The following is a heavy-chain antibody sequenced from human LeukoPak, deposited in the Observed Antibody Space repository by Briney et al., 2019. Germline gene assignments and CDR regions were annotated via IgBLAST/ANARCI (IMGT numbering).Heavy chain of an antibody. CDR2: ISGSGGST. J-gene: IGHJ4*02. Sequence: GGTLRLSCAASGFTFSTYAMSWVRQAPGKGLEWVSGISGSGGSTFYADSVKGRFTISRDNSKNTLCLQMNSLRADDTAVYYCAKVLWQQLFDYWGQGTLVTVSS. CDR1: GFTFSTYA. V-gene: IGHV3-23*01. CDR3: AKVLWQQLFDY. D-gene: IGHD6-13*01.